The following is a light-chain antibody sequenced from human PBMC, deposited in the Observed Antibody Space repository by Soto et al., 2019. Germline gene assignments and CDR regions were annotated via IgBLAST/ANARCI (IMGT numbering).Light chain of an antibody. J-gene: IGLJ1*01. Sequence: QSALTQPASVSGSPGQSIAISCTGTSSDVGGYNYVSWYQQHPGKAPKLLISEVSNRPSGVSDRFSGSKSGNTASLTISGGQTEDEADYYCSSFTSTYTFVLGGGTKVTVL. CDR1: SSDVGGYNY. V-gene: IGLV2-14*01. CDR3: SSFTSTYTFV. CDR2: EVS.